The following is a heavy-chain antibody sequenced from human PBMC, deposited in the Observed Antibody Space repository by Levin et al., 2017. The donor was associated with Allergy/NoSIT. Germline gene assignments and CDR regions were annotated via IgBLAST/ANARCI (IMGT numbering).Heavy chain of an antibody. CDR2: IYYSGST. V-gene: IGHV4-59*01. CDR3: ARDAGYCSSTSCSSDYYYYGMDV. CDR1: GGSISSYY. D-gene: IGHD2-2*01. Sequence: SETLSLTCTVSGGSISSYYWSWIRQPPGKGLEWIGYIYYSGSTNYNPSLKSRVTISVDTSKNQFSLKLSSVTAADTAVYYCARDAGYCSSTSCSSDYYYYGMDVWGQGTTVTVSS. J-gene: IGHJ6*02.